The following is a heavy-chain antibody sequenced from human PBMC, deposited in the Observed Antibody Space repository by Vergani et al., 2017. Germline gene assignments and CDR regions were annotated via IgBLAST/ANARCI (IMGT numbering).Heavy chain of an antibody. CDR2: ISWNSGSI. CDR1: GFTFDDYA. D-gene: IGHD4-23*01. CDR3: AKDIGGATLVTSDALDI. J-gene: IGHJ3*02. V-gene: IGHV3-9*01. Sequence: EVQLVESGGGLVQPGRSLRLSCAASGFTFDDYAMHWVRQAPGKGLEWVSGISWNSGSIGYADSVKGRFTISRDNAKNSLYLQMNSLRAEDTALYYCAKDIGGATLVTSDALDIWGQGTMVTVSS.